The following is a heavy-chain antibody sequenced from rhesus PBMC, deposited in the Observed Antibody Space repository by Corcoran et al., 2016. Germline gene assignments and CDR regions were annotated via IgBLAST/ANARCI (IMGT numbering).Heavy chain of an antibody. J-gene: IGHJ3*01. CDR2: ISGSGGST. D-gene: IGHD1-44*02. Sequence: QVQLQESGPGLLKPSETLSLTCAVSGGSISSNYWSWIRQPPGKGLEWFGRISGSGGSTDYNPSLQSRVTSSTDTSKNQFSLKLSSVTAADTAVYYCARDETVAAYSGSYFDAFDFWGQGLRVTVSS. CDR1: GGSISSNY. V-gene: IGHV4-173*01. CDR3: ARDETVAAYSGSYFDAFDF.